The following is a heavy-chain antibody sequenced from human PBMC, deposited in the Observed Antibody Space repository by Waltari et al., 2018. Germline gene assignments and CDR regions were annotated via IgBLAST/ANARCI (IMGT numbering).Heavy chain of an antibody. J-gene: IGHJ4*02. CDR3: ACGFGNDGVYLAY. CDR2: SYSSDNA. D-gene: IGHD2-8*02. Sequence: EVRLVETGGGLVQPGGSLRLSCAASDFSVRTNYMTWVRQAPGKGLECVSISYSSDNAYYAGSVKGRFTISRDNSMNTLFLQMNSLRAEDTAVYYCACGFGNDGVYLAYWGQGALVTVSS. V-gene: IGHV3-53*02. CDR1: DFSVRTNY.